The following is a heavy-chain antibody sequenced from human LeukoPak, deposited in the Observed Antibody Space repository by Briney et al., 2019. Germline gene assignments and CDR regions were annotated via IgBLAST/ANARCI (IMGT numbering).Heavy chain of an antibody. D-gene: IGHD6-13*01. CDR3: ARGGSSWSHYFDY. Sequence: SETLSLTCTVSGGSISTYFWSWIRQPPGKGLEWIGYIYYSGSTNYNPSLKSRVTISLDTSKNQFSLKLSSVTAADTAVYYCARGGSSWSHYFDYWGQGTLVTVSS. CDR2: IYYSGST. V-gene: IGHV4-59*01. J-gene: IGHJ4*02. CDR1: GGSISTYF.